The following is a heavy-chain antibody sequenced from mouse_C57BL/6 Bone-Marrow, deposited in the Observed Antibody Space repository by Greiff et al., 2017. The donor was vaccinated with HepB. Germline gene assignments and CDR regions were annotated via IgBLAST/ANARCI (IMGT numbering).Heavy chain of an antibody. CDR1: GFTFSSYG. CDR3: ARLDYRFDY. D-gene: IGHD5-5*01. V-gene: IGHV5-6*01. CDR2: ISSGGSYT. J-gene: IGHJ2*01. Sequence: EVKLMESGGDLVKPGGSLKLSCAASGFTFSSYGMSWVRQTPDKRLEWVATISSGGSYTYYPDSVKGRFTISRDNAKNTLYLQMSSLKSEDTAMYYCARLDYRFDYWGQGTTLTVSS.